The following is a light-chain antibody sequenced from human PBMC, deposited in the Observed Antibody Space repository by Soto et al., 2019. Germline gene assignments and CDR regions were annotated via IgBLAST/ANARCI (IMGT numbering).Light chain of an antibody. CDR3: GSYAGSNTLV. V-gene: IGLV2-23*02. CDR2: KVT. Sequence: QSALTQPASVCGSPGQSITISCTGTSSDVGSYNLVSWFQQHPGKAPKLMIYKVTERPSGVSDRFSGSKSGSTASLTLSGLQAEDEADYYCGSYAGSNTLVFGGGTKLTVL. CDR1: SSDVGSYNL. J-gene: IGLJ2*01.